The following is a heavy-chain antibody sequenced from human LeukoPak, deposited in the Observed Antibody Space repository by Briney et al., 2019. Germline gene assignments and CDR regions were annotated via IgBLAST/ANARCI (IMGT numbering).Heavy chain of an antibody. J-gene: IGHJ4*02. CDR2: IGIDSGKT. CDR1: GFPFIEYS. V-gene: IGHV3-48*01. Sequence: GGSLRLSCTASGFPFIEYSMNWVRQVPGKGLEWIAYIGIDSGKTRYADSVRGRFTISADKTRNSLYLQMNSLRVEDTAVYFCARDHNYAFDNWAREPWSPSPQ. D-gene: IGHD1-1*01. CDR3: ARDHNYAFDN.